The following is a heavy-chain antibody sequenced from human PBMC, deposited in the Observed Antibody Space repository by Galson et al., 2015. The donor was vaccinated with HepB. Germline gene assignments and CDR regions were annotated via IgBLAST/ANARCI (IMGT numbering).Heavy chain of an antibody. CDR1: GFTFDDYA. V-gene: IGHV3-9*01. D-gene: IGHD2-21*02. CDR2: ISWNSGSI. CDR3: AKDESDFPSGWWYFDL. J-gene: IGHJ2*01. Sequence: SLRLSCAASGFTFDDYAMHWVRQAPGKGLEWVSGISWNSGSIGYADSVKGRFTISRDNAKNSLYLQMNSLRAEDTALYYCAKDESDFPSGWWYFDLWGRGTLVTVSS.